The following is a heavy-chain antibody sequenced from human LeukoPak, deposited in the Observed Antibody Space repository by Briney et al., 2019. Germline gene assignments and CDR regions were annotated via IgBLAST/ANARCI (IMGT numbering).Heavy chain of an antibody. J-gene: IGHJ4*02. V-gene: IGHV1-69*13. CDR3: ARENDSSGPFDY. CDR1: GGTFSSYD. CDR2: IIPIFGTA. D-gene: IGHD3-22*01. Sequence: SVKVSFKASGGTFSSYDISWVRQAPGQGLEWMGGIIPIFGTANYAQKFQGRVTITADESTSTAYMELSSLRSEDTAVYYCARENDSSGPFDYWGQGTLVTVSS.